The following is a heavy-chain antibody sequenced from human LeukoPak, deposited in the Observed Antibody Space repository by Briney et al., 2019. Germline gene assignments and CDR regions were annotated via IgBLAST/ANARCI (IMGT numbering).Heavy chain of an antibody. J-gene: IGHJ4*02. D-gene: IGHD6-6*01. CDR3: ARGRRIAARPGFDY. Sequence: SETLSLTCTVSGGSISSYYWSWIRQPPGKGLEWIGEINHSGSTNYNPSLKSRVTISVDTSKNQFSLKLSSVTAADTAVYYCARGRRIAARPGFDYWGQGTLVTVSS. CDR1: GGSISSYY. CDR2: INHSGST. V-gene: IGHV4-34*01.